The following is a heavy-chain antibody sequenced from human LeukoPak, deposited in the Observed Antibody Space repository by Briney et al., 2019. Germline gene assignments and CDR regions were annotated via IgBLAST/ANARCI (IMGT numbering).Heavy chain of an antibody. Sequence: GGSLRLSCAASEFTFGGYAMSWFRQAPGKGLEWVVFIRSKAYGGTTEYAASVKGRFTISRDDSKSIAYLQMNTLRAEDTAMYYCAKDAQPRSRWFDPWGQGTLVTVSS. V-gene: IGHV3-49*03. CDR1: EFTFGGYA. CDR2: IRSKAYGGTT. J-gene: IGHJ5*02. D-gene: IGHD3-16*01. CDR3: AKDAQPRSRWFDP.